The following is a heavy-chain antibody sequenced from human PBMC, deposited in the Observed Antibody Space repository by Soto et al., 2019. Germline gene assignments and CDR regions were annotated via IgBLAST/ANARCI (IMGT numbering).Heavy chain of an antibody. J-gene: IGHJ4*02. CDR3: SRHQEDSSGWFPIDY. Sequence: QVQLVQSGAEVKKPGASVKVSCKASGYTFTSYYMHWVRQAPGQGLEWMGIINPSGGSTSYAQKFQGRVTMTRDTSTSTVYMELSSLRSEDTAVYYCSRHQEDSSGWFPIDYWGQGTLVTVSS. V-gene: IGHV1-46*01. CDR2: INPSGGST. CDR1: GYTFTSYY. D-gene: IGHD6-19*01.